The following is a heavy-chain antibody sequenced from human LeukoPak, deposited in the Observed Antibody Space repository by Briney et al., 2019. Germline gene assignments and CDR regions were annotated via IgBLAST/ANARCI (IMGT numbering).Heavy chain of an antibody. D-gene: IGHD2-2*01. V-gene: IGHV3-23*01. Sequence: PGGSLRLSCAASGFTFTSYGMSWVRQAPGKGLEWVSAISGSGGSTYYADSVKGRFTISRDNSKNTLYLQTNSLRAEDTAVYYCAKDGIVVVPAVIDYFDYWGQGTLVAVSS. CDR3: AKDGIVVVPAVIDYFDY. CDR1: GFTFTSYG. CDR2: ISGSGGST. J-gene: IGHJ4*02.